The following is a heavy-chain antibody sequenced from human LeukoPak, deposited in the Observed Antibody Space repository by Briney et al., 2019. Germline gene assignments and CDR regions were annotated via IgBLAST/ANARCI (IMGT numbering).Heavy chain of an antibody. V-gene: IGHV3-30*02. CDR3: ARDLGYCSSTGCPYFDY. CDR2: IRQNESNR. J-gene: IGHJ4*02. Sequence: GGSLRLSCAASGFTFSDYGLHWVRQAPGKGLEWVAFIRQNESNRYYTDSVEGRFTISRDNSIKRLYLQMNSLRAEDTAVYYCARDLGYCSSTGCPYFDYWGQGTLVTVSS. CDR1: GFTFSDYG. D-gene: IGHD2-2*01.